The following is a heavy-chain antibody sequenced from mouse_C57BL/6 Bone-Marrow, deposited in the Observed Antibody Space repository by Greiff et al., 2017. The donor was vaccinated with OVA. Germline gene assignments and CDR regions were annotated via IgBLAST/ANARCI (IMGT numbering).Heavy chain of an antibody. CDR1: GFTFSSYT. CDR2: ISGGGGNT. D-gene: IGHD1-1*01. Sequence: EVKLVESGGGLVKPGGSLKLSCAASGFTFSSYTMSWVRQTPEKRLEWVATISGGGGNTYYPDSVKGRFTISRDNAKNTLYLQMSSLRSEDTALYYCARGYYGKGGYYAMDYWGQGTSVTVSS. V-gene: IGHV5-9*01. J-gene: IGHJ4*01. CDR3: ARGYYGKGGYYAMDY.